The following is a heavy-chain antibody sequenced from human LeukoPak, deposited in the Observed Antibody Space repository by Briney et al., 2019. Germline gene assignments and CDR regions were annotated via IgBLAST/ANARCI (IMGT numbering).Heavy chain of an antibody. CDR2: INPSGGST. CDR1: GYTFTSYY. CDR3: ASGLVVAGTRGWFDR. Sequence: GASVKVSCKASGYTFTSYYMHWVRQAPGQGLEWMGIINPSGGSTSYAQKFQGRVTMTRDTSTTTAYMELRSLRSDDTAVYYCASGLVVAGTRGWFDRWGQGTLVTVSS. V-gene: IGHV1-46*01. J-gene: IGHJ5*02. D-gene: IGHD6-19*01.